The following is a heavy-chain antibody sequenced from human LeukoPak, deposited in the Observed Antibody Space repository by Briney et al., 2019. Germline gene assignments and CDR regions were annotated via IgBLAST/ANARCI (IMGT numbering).Heavy chain of an antibody. CDR1: GFTFTSYA. D-gene: IGHD6-19*01. Sequence: GGSLRLSCEASGFTFTSYAMHWVRQAPGKGLEWVSSISASGSGTFYTDSMNGRFTISRDNAKKTFFLQMKNLRLGDTALYYCAKGRDTSGRQNFDFWGQGTLVTVSS. CDR3: AKGRDTSGRQNFDF. V-gene: IGHV3-23*01. J-gene: IGHJ4*02. CDR2: ISASGSGT.